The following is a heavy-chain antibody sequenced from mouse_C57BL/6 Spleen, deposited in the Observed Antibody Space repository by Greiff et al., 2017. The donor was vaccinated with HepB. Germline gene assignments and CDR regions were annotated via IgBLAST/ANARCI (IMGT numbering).Heavy chain of an antibody. Sequence: QVQLKQPGAELVKPGASVKLSCKASGYTFTSYWMHWVKQRPGRGLEWIGRIDPNSGGTKYNEKFKSKATLTVDKPSSTAYMQLSSLTSEDSAVYYCARRYYGSRDFYYFDYWGQGTTLTVSS. CDR2: IDPNSGGT. J-gene: IGHJ2*01. CDR3: ARRYYGSRDFYYFDY. CDR1: GYTFTSYW. V-gene: IGHV1-72*01. D-gene: IGHD1-1*01.